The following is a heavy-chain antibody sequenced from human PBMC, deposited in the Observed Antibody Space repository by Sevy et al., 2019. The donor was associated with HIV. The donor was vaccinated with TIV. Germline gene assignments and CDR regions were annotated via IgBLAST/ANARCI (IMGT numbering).Heavy chain of an antibody. CDR2: IRRKAYGGTT. CDR3: ARGASTTILSPWDY. V-gene: IGHV3-49*04. D-gene: IGHD3-3*01. J-gene: IGHJ4*02. CDR1: GFMFGDYA. Sequence: GGSLRLSCTTSGFMFGDYAMSWVRQAPGKGLEWMGFIRRKAYGGTTQYAASVKGRFTISRDDSKSIAYLQMNSLKTEDTAVYYCARGASTTILSPWDYWGQGTLVTVSS.